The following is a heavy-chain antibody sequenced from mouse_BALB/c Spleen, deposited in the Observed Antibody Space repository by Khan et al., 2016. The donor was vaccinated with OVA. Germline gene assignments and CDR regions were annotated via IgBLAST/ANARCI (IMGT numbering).Heavy chain of an antibody. V-gene: IGHV9-3-1*01. J-gene: IGHJ4*01. CDR3: ARVGYNGTMDY. CDR1: GYTFTKYG. CDR2: INTYTGEP. D-gene: IGHD2-14*01. Sequence: QVQLKESGPELKKPGETVKISCKASGYTFTKYGMNWVKQAPGKGLKWMGWINTYTGEPTYADDFKGRFAFSLETSASTAHLQIKNLKNEDTATYFCARVGYNGTMDYWGQGTSVTVSS.